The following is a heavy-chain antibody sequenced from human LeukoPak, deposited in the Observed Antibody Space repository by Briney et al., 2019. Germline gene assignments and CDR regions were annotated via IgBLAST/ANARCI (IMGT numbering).Heavy chain of an antibody. CDR1: GYTLTELS. V-gene: IGHV1-24*01. J-gene: IGHJ6*03. D-gene: IGHD6-6*01. CDR2: FEPEDGET. CDR3: ATDLSSSRNMDV. Sequence: ASAKVSCKVSGYTLTELSMHWVRQAPGKGLEWMGGFEPEDGETIYAQKFQGRVTMTEDTSTDTAYMELSSLRSEDTAVYYCATDLSSSRNMDVWGKGTTVTVSS.